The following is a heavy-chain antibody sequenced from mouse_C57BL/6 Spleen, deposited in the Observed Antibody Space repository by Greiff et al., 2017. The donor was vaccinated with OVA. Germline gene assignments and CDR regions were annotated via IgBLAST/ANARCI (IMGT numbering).Heavy chain of an antibody. Sequence: QVQLQQPGAELVKPGASVKMSCKASGYTFTSYWITWVKQRPGQGLEWIGEIYPGSGSTKYNEKFKSKATLTVDTSSSTAYMQLSRLTSEDAAVYYCARGGVVAPVDYWGQGTTLTVSS. V-gene: IGHV1-55*01. D-gene: IGHD1-1*01. J-gene: IGHJ2*01. CDR1: GYTFTSYW. CDR3: ARGGVVAPVDY. CDR2: IYPGSGST.